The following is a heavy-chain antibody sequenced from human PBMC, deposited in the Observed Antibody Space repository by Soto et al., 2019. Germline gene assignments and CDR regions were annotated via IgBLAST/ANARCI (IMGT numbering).Heavy chain of an antibody. Sequence: PGGSLRLSCAASGFTFSSHAMHWVRQAPGKGLEWVAIISYDGSTIFYGDSVKGRFTISRDNSKNTLYLHMSSLRPDDTAVYFCARHVASTVTTSDWFDHWGQGTLVTVSS. CDR3: ARHVASTVTTSDWFDH. V-gene: IGHV3-30-3*01. CDR2: ISYDGSTI. J-gene: IGHJ5*02. D-gene: IGHD4-4*01. CDR1: GFTFSSHA.